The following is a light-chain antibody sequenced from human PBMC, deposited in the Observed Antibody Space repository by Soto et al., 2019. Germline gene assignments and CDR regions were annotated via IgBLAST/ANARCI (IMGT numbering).Light chain of an antibody. Sequence: IQLTQSPSPLSASVGDRVTITCRASQGLSSYLAWYQQKPGKAPKLLIYAASTLQTGVPSRFSGSESGTDFTLTISSLQPEDFATYYCQQVNNYPLAFGGGTKVDIK. J-gene: IGKJ4*01. CDR3: QQVNNYPLA. V-gene: IGKV1-9*01. CDR2: AAS. CDR1: QGLSSY.